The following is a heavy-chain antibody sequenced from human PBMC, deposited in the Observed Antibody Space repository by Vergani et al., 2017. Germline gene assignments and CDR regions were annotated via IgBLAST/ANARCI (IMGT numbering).Heavy chain of an antibody. D-gene: IGHD4-17*01. V-gene: IGHV3-48*01. Sequence: EVQLVESGGGLVQPGGSLRLSCAASGFSFSNSNMNWVRKVPGKGQDWNSYISDRGAAINYAASVRGRFTFSRDNARNSLSLQMNSLRAEDTAIYYCAKEAIVDYGFYFDHWGQGVLVTVSS. CDR2: ISDRGAAI. CDR1: GFSFSNSN. J-gene: IGHJ4*02. CDR3: AKEAIVDYGFYFDH.